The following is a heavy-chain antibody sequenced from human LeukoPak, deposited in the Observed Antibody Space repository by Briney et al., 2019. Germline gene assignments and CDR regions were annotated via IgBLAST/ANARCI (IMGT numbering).Heavy chain of an antibody. V-gene: IGHV4-59*08. CDR1: GGSISNYY. J-gene: IGHJ3*02. CDR3: ARQDVATSHDAFDI. CDR2: IYLSGST. Sequence: PSETLSLTCTVSGGSISNYYWTWIRQPPGKGLEWIGYIYLSGSTNSNPSLKSRVTISIDKSKNQFSLKLTSVTAADTAVYYCARQDVATSHDAFDIWGQGTMVTVSS. D-gene: IGHD5-12*01.